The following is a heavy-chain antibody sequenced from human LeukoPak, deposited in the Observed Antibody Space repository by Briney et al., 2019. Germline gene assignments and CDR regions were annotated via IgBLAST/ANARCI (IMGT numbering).Heavy chain of an antibody. V-gene: IGHV3-30*04. J-gene: IGHJ5*01. CDR3: ARTPGITVQNWFDS. Sequence: GGSLRLSCAASGFTFISYAMHWVRQAPGKGLEWVALISYDGTNKYYPDSVKGRFTISRDNSNNTLYLQMNSLRAEDTAVYYCARTPGITVQNWFDSWGQGTLVTVSS. CDR1: GFTFISYA. D-gene: IGHD6-19*01. CDR2: ISYDGTNK.